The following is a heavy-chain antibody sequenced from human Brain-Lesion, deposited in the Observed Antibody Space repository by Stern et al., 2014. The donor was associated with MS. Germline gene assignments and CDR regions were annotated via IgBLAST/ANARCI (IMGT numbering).Heavy chain of an antibody. CDR1: GYTFSSYD. V-gene: IGHV1-8*01. CDR3: ARAVRNQLLSEY. Sequence: VQLVQSGAEVNKPGASVKVSCKASGYTFSSYDITWVRQASGHGLEWMGWMNPYSGNTGYAQKFKGRVSMTSDPSISTVYMELTSLTSDDTAVYFCARAVRNQLLSEYWGQGTLVTVSS. D-gene: IGHD2-2*01. CDR2: MNPYSGNT. J-gene: IGHJ4*02.